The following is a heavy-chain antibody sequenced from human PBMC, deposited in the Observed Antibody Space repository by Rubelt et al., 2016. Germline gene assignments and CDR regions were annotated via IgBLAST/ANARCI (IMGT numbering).Heavy chain of an antibody. V-gene: IGHV3-21*04. D-gene: IGHD6-13*01. CDR1: GITLSYAW. CDR2: ISSSSTYI. CDR3: ARLPGSSTLYDY. J-gene: IGHJ4*02. Sequence: ESGGGLVKPGESLRLSCTGSGITLSYAWMSWVRQAPGKGLEWVSSISSSSTYIYYADSVKGRFTISRDNAKNSLYLQMNSLGAEDTAVYYCARLPGSSTLYDYWGQGTLVTVSS.